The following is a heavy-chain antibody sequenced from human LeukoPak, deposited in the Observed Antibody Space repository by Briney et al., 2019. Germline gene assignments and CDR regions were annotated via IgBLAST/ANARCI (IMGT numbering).Heavy chain of an antibody. CDR3: AKEYLEWLFIYYGMDV. CDR1: GFTFSSYG. D-gene: IGHD3-3*01. V-gene: IGHV3-30*18. Sequence: PGGSLRLSCAASGFTFSSYGMHWVRQAPGKGQEWVAVISYDGSNKYYADSVKGRFTISRDNSKNTLYLQMNSLRAEDTAVYYCAKEYLEWLFIYYGMDVWGQGTTVTVSS. J-gene: IGHJ6*02. CDR2: ISYDGSNK.